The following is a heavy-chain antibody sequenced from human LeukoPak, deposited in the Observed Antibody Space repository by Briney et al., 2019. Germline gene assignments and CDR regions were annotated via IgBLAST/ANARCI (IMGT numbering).Heavy chain of an antibody. CDR3: ARELYFDS. CDR1: GLTVSSNY. V-gene: IGHV3-53*01. J-gene: IGHJ5*01. D-gene: IGHD2-8*01. CDR2: IYSGGTT. Sequence: GGSLRLSCAAFGLTVSSNYMSWVRQAPGKGLEWVSVIYSGGTTYYADSVKGRFTISRDNSKNTLYLQMNSLRAEDTAVYYCARELYFDSWGQGTLVTVSS.